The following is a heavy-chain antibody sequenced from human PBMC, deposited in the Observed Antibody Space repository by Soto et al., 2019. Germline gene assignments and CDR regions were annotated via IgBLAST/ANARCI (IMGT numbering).Heavy chain of an antibody. Sequence: QVQLVQSAAEVKRPGSSVKVSCTASGGTFNNHVIKWLRQAPGQGLEWMGEIIPIFGTRDYAQQFQCRVTMIADETTKTADMELSSLRSEDTAVYYSATDQTRVGNYGGNSLDYWGQGALVIVAT. CDR1: GGTFNNHV. CDR3: ATDQTRVGNYGGNSLDY. J-gene: IGHJ4*02. V-gene: IGHV1-69*12. D-gene: IGHD4-17*01. CDR2: IIPIFGTR.